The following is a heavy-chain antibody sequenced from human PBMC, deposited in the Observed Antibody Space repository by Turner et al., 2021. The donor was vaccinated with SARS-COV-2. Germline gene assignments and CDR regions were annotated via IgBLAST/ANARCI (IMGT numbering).Heavy chain of an antibody. CDR2: IYYRGST. Sequence: QVQLQESGPGLVKPLETLSLTCTVSGGSMNTNYWSWIRQPPGKRLEWIGYIYYRGSTNYNPFLESRVTISVDTSKNQCSLKLTSVTAADTAIYYCARETVNNWVDPWGQGTLGTVSS. J-gene: IGHJ5*02. V-gene: IGHV4-59*01. CDR1: GGSMNTNY. D-gene: IGHD2-21*02. CDR3: ARETVNNWVDP.